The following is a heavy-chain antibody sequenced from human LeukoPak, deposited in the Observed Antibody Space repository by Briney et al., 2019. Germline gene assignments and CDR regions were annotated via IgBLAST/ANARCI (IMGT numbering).Heavy chain of an antibody. V-gene: IGHV4-39*01. CDR3: AGMVEVIRYFDWLLSPYYYYGMDV. J-gene: IGHJ6*02. CDR1: GGSISSSSYY. Sequence: PETLSLTCTVSGGSISSSSYYWGWIRQPPGKGLEWIGSIYYSGSTYYNPSLKSRVTISVDTSKNQFSLKLSSVTAADTAVYYCAGMVEVIRYFDWLLSPYYYYGMDVWGQGTTVTVSS. D-gene: IGHD3-9*01. CDR2: IYYSGST.